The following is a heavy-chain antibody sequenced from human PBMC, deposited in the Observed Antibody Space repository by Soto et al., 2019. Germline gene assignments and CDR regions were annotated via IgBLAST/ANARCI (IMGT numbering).Heavy chain of an antibody. D-gene: IGHD6-6*01. CDR3: ARSSIEPRVFMYPFDS. J-gene: IGHJ4*02. CDR2: MYHTGST. Sequence: PSETLSLTCAVSGDSISSNEWWSWVRQPPGKGLEWIGEMYHTGSTNYNPSLKSRVAISLDTSKNQFSLSLNSVTAADTAVYYCARSSIEPRVFMYPFDSWGQGTLVTVSS. CDR1: GDSISSNEW. V-gene: IGHV4-4*02.